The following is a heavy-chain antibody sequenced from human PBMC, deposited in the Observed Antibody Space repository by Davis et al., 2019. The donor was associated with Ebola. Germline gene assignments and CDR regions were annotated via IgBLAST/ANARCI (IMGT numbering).Heavy chain of an antibody. D-gene: IGHD1-20*01. CDR3: VKDDVTAGRFNY. J-gene: IGHJ4*02. CDR1: GGSINSFL. CDR2: MFYNGDT. V-gene: IGHV4-59*08. Sequence: MPSETLSLTCSVSGGSINSFLWTWIRQPPGKGLEWVGCMFYNGDTKYNPALESRVTISVDTSKNQFSLRLGSVTAADTAMYYCVKDDVTAGRFNYWGQGSLVTVSS.